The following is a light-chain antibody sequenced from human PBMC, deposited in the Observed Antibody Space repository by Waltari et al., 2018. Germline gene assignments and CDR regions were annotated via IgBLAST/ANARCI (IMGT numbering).Light chain of an antibody. CDR3: QQRSNWSPALT. Sequence: EIGLTQSRATLSLSPGERATISCRASQSVGNYLAWYQQKPGQAPRLLIYDASNRATGIPARFSGSGSGTDFTLTISSLEPEDFAVYYCQQRSNWSPALTFGGGTKVEIK. CDR1: QSVGNY. CDR2: DAS. V-gene: IGKV3-11*01. J-gene: IGKJ4*01.